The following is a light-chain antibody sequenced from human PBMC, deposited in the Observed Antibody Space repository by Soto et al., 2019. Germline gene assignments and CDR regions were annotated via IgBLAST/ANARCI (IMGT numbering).Light chain of an antibody. CDR3: SSYTSSSTPYV. CDR2: DVS. CDR1: SSDFGAYNY. V-gene: IGLV2-14*01. Sequence: QSVLTQPAAGSGSPGQSITISCPGTSSDFGAYNYVSWYQQQPGKVPKLMIYDVSNRPSGVSNRFSGSKSGNTASLTISGLQAEDEADYYCSSYTSSSTPYVFGTGTKVTVL. J-gene: IGLJ1*01.